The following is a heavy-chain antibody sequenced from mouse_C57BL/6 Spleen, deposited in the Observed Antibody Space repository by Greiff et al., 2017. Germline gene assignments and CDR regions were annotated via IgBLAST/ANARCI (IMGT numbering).Heavy chain of an antibody. V-gene: IGHV5-4*01. D-gene: IGHD2-4*01. J-gene: IGHJ4*01. Sequence: DVQLVESGGGLVKPGGSLKLSCAASGFTFSSYAMSWVRQTPEKRLEWVATISDGGSYTYYPDNVKGRFTISRDNAKNNLYLQMSHLKSEDTAMYYCARDGDYDVDYYAMDYWGQVTSVSVAS. CDR3: ARDGDYDVDYYAMDY. CDR2: ISDGGSYT. CDR1: GFTFSSYA.